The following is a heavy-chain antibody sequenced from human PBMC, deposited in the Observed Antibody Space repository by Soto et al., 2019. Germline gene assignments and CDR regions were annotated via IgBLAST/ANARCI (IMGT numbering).Heavy chain of an antibody. V-gene: IGHV1-18*01. D-gene: IGHD5-12*01. CDR2: ISAYNGNT. CDR1: GYTFTSYG. Sequence: GASVKVSCKASGYTFTSYGISWVRQAPGQGLEWMGWISAYNGNTKYAQKLKDRDTMTTDTSTSTAYMESKSLRSDDTAVYYCASGMVVVATIYYYYYYGMEVGGQGTTVTVSS. J-gene: IGHJ6*02. CDR3: ASGMVVVATIYYYYYYGMEV.